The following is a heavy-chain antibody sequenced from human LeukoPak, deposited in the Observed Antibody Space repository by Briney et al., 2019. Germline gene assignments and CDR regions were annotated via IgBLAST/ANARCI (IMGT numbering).Heavy chain of an antibody. CDR1: GFTFSSYG. V-gene: IGHV3-33*01. CDR3: AREGPRGNTQFDY. J-gene: IGHJ4*02. Sequence: GGSLRLSCAASGFTFSSYGMHWVRQVPGKGLEWVALIWYDGSNKYYADSVKGRFTISRDNSKNTLYLQMNSLRAEDTAIYYCAREGPRGNTQFDYWGQGTLVTVSS. CDR2: IWYDGSNK. D-gene: IGHD4-23*01.